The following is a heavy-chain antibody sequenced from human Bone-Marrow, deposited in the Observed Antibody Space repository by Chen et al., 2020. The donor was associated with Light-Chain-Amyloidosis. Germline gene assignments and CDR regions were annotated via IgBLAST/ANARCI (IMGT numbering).Heavy chain of an antibody. Sequence: QVQLVESGGGVVQPGRSLRLSCAASGFTFSSYAMHWVRQAPGKGLEWVAVISYDGSNKYYADSVEGRFTSSRDNSKNTLYLQMNSLRAEDTAVYYCARDRVSWAVAGTGDAFDIWGQGTMVTVSS. CDR3: ARDRVSWAVAGTGDAFDI. CDR1: GFTFSSYA. V-gene: IGHV3-30-3*01. D-gene: IGHD6-19*01. J-gene: IGHJ3*02. CDR2: ISYDGSNK.